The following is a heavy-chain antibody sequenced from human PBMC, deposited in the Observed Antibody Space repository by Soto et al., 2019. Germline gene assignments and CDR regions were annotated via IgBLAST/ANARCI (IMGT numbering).Heavy chain of an antibody. V-gene: IGHV1-18*01. CDR3: ARTVLGYCSGGSCYVDY. CDR1: GYTFTSYG. D-gene: IGHD2-15*01. J-gene: IGHJ4*02. Sequence: QVQLVQSGAEVKKPGASVKVSCKASGYTFTSYGISWVRQAPGQGLEWMGWISAYNGNTNYAQKLQGRVTMTTDTSTSTAYMELRSLRSDDTAVYYCARTVLGYCSGGSCYVDYWGQGTLVTVSS. CDR2: ISAYNGNT.